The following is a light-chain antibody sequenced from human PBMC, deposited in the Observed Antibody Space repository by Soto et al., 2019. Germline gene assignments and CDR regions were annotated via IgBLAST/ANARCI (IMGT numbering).Light chain of an antibody. J-gene: IGKJ3*01. CDR3: HQYGSSRLA. V-gene: IGKV3-20*01. CDR1: QSVSSTY. CDR2: GAS. Sequence: EIVLTQSPGTLSLSPGERATLSCRASQSVSSTYLAWYQQKPGQAPRLLIYGASSRATGIPDRFSGSGSGIDFTFTISRLESEDSAVYYCHQYGSSRLAFGPGTKVDIK.